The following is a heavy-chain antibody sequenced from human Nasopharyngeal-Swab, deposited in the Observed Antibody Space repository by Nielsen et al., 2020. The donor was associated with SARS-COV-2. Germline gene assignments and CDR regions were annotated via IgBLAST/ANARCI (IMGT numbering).Heavy chain of an antibody. Sequence: GGSLRLSCAASGFTFSSCGMHWVRQAPGKGLEWVAVISYDGSNKYYADSVKGRFTISRDNSKNTLYLQMNSLRAEDTAVYYCAKGSYYYDSYGAFDIWGQGTMVTVSS. CDR1: GFTFSSCG. V-gene: IGHV3-30*18. CDR2: ISYDGSNK. D-gene: IGHD3-22*01. J-gene: IGHJ3*02. CDR3: AKGSYYYDSYGAFDI.